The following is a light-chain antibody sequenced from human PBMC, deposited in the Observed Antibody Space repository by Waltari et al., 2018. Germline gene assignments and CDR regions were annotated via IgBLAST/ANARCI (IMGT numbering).Light chain of an antibody. CDR3: QHYVSLPVT. CDR1: QSVSRA. CDR2: GAS. Sequence: IVLKQSPGSLSLSPGERATLSCRASQSVSRALAWYQQNPGQAPSLLIYGASNRATGIPDRFSGSGSGTDFSLIISRLEPEDFAVYYCQHYVSLPVTFGQGTRVEIK. J-gene: IGKJ1*01. V-gene: IGKV3-20*01.